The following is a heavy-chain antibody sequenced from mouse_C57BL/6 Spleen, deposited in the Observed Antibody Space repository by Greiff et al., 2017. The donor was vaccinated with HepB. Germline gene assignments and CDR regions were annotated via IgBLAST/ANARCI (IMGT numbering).Heavy chain of an antibody. Sequence: VQLQQSVAELVRPGASVKLSCTASGFNIKNTYMHWVKQRPEQGLEWIGRIDPANGNTKYAPKFQGKATITADTSSNTAYRQLSSLTSEDTAIYYCARVRQLRLRGYAMDYWGQGTSVTVSS. D-gene: IGHD3-2*02. CDR3: ARVRQLRLRGYAMDY. CDR1: GFNIKNTY. J-gene: IGHJ4*01. CDR2: IDPANGNT. V-gene: IGHV14-3*01.